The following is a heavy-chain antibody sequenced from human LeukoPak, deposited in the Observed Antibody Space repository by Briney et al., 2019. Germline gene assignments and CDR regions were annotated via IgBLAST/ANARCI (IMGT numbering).Heavy chain of an antibody. J-gene: IGHJ4*02. D-gene: IGHD6-19*01. CDR1: GGSISSGSYY. CDR2: IYTSGST. Sequence: PSETLSLTCTVSGGSISSGSYYWNWIRQPAGKGLEWFGRIYTSGSTNYNPSLKSRITISVDTSKKQFSLKLSSVTAADTAVYYCARERVRGYSSGWYSNPLGYWGQGTLVTVSS. V-gene: IGHV4-61*02. CDR3: ARERVRGYSSGWYSNPLGY.